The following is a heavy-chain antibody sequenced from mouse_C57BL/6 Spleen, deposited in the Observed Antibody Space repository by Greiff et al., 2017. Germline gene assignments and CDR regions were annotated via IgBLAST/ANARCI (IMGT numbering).Heavy chain of an antibody. J-gene: IGHJ2*01. CDR1: GYAFTNYL. V-gene: IGHV1-54*01. Sequence: QVQLQQSGAELVRPGTSVKVSCKASGYAFTNYLIEWVKQRPGQGLEWIGVINPGSGGTNYNEKFKGKATLTADKSSSTAYMQLSSLTSEASAVYFCARNYYGPDYWGQGTTLTVSS. CDR2: INPGSGGT. D-gene: IGHD1-1*01. CDR3: ARNYYGPDY.